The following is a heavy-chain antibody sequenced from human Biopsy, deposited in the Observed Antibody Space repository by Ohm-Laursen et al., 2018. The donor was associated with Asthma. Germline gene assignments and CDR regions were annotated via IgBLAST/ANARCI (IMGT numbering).Heavy chain of an antibody. V-gene: IGHV3-30*03. D-gene: IGHD6-6*01. CDR2: ISFDGSTK. Sequence: SLRLSCAASGLTFRNYGMHWVRQAPGKGLEWVALISFDGSTKYFADSVKGRFTISRDNSKNTLYLQMNSLRAEDTGVYYCARGISSSWWAVEYWGQGTLVTVSS. CDR3: ARGISSSWWAVEY. CDR1: GLTFRNYG. J-gene: IGHJ4*02.